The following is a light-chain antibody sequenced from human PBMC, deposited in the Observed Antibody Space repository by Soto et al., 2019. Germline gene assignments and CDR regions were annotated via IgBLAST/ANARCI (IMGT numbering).Light chain of an antibody. V-gene: IGLV2-14*01. J-gene: IGLJ2*01. CDR2: EVS. Sequence: QSVVTQPPSASGSPGQSITISCTGTSSDVGGYNYVSWYQQHPGKAPKLMIYEVSNRPSGVSNRFSGSKSGNTASLTISGLQAEDEADYYCSSYTSSSTPVVFGGGTKLTVL. CDR1: SSDVGGYNY. CDR3: SSYTSSSTPVV.